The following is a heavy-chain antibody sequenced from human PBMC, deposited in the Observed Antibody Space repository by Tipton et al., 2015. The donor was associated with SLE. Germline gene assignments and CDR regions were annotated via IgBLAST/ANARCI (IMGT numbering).Heavy chain of an antibody. CDR3: ARHRGYFTVSDYIDY. CDR1: GGSFSGYY. V-gene: IGHV4-34*01. D-gene: IGHD2-8*01. J-gene: IGHJ4*02. CDR2: INHSGST. Sequence: TLSLTCAVYGGSFSGYYWSWIRQPPGKGLEWIGEINHSGSTYYYPSLKSRITISVDTSKNQFSLEVRSVTAADTAVYYCARHRGYFTVSDYIDYWGQGTLVTVSS.